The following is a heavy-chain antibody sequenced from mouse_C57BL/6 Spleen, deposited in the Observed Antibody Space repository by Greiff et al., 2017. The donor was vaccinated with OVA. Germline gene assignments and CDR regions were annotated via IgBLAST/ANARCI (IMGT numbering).Heavy chain of an antibody. CDR2: IYPGDGDT. V-gene: IGHV1-80*01. J-gene: IGHJ2*01. CDR1: GYAFSSYW. D-gene: IGHD1-1*01. CDR3: ARSGDYYGSSH. Sequence: QVQLQQSGAELVKPGASVKISCKASGYAFSSYWMNWVKQRPGKGLEWIGQIYPGDGDTNYNGKFKGKATLTADKSSSTAYMQLSSLTSEDSAVYFCARSGDYYGSSHWGQGTTLTVSS.